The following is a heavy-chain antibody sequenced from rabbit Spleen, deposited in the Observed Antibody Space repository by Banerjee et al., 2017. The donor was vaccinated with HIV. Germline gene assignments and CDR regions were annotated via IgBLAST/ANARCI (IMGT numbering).Heavy chain of an antibody. J-gene: IGHJ4*01. CDR3: ARDVRSSHDCDL. CDR2: IETSSGST. CDR1: GFSFSSSYD. D-gene: IGHD1-1*01. V-gene: IGHV1S40*01. Sequence: QALEEDGGDLVNPGASLTLTCTASGFSFSSSYDMCWVRQAPGKGLEWIVCIETSSGSTWNASWVNGSFTRSSHNAKNTLYLQMTRLTAADTATYFCARDVRSSHDCDLWGPGTLVTVS.